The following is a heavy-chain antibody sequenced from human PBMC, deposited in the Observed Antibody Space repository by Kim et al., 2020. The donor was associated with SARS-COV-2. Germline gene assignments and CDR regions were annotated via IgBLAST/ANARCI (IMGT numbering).Heavy chain of an antibody. CDR1: GFTFSTYS. CDR3: ARDVVVRGVSYYSMDV. CDR2: ISSSSSSI. J-gene: IGHJ6*03. V-gene: IGHV3-48*02. Sequence: GGSLRLSCAASGFTFSTYSMNWVRQAPGKGLEWVSYISSSSSSIHYADSVKGRFTISRDNAKNSLYLQMNSLRDEDTAVYYCARDVVVRGVSYYSMDVWGQGTTVTVSS. D-gene: IGHD3-10*01.